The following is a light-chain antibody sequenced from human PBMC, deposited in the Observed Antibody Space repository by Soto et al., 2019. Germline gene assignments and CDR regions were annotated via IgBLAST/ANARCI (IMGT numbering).Light chain of an antibody. CDR2: GNN. CDR3: QSFDSSLMGYV. V-gene: IGLV1-40*01. Sequence: QSVLTQPPSVSGAPGQRVTISCTGSSSNIGAHYDVHWYQQLPGTAPKLLIYGNNNRPSGVPDRFSGSKSGTSASLAITGLQAEDEADYYCQSFDSSLMGYVFGTGTKLTVL. CDR1: SSNIGAHYD. J-gene: IGLJ1*01.